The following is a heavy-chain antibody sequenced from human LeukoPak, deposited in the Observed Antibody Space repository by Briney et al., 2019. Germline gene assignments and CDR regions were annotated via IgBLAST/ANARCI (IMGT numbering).Heavy chain of an antibody. J-gene: IGHJ6*03. CDR1: GGSFSGYY. Sequence: SETLSLTCAVYGGSFSGYYWSWIRQPPGKGLEGIGEINHSGSTNYNPSLKSRVTISVDTSKNQFSLKLSSVTAADTAVYYCARVSELEGYMDVWGKGTTVTVSS. CDR3: ARVSELEGYMDV. D-gene: IGHD1-7*01. CDR2: INHSGST. V-gene: IGHV4-34*01.